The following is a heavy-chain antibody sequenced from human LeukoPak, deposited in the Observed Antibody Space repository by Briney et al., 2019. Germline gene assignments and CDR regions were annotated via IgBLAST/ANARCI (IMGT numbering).Heavy chain of an antibody. CDR2: ISGSGGST. D-gene: IGHD3-3*01. CDR3: AKGGAGDYDFWSGYYVPFDY. Sequence: GGSLRLSCAASGFTFSSYAMSWVRQAPGKGLEWVSAISGSGGSTYYADSVKGRFTISRDNSKNTLYLQMNSLRAEDTAVYYCAKGGAGDYDFWSGYYVPFDYWGQGTLVTVSS. CDR1: GFTFSSYA. J-gene: IGHJ4*02. V-gene: IGHV3-23*01.